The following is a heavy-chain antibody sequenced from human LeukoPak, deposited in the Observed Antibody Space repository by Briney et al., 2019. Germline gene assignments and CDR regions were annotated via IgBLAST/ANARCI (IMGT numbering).Heavy chain of an antibody. CDR2: IWYDGSNK. CDR1: GFTFSSYG. V-gene: IGHV3-33*01. D-gene: IGHD1-26*01. Sequence: GGSLRLSCAASGFTFSSYGMHWVRQAPGKGLEWVAVIWYDGSNKYYADSVKGRFTISRDNSKNTLYLQMNSLRAEDTAVYYCARGGVGANHIDYWGQGTLVTVSS. CDR3: ARGGVGANHIDY. J-gene: IGHJ4*02.